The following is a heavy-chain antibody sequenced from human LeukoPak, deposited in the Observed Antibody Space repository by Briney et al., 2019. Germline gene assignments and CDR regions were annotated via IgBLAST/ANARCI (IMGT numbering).Heavy chain of an antibody. J-gene: IGHJ4*02. CDR2: IYISGST. CDR1: GGSISSGSYY. CDR3: ARHARDIVVVPAANGPRYFDY. Sequence: PSETLSLTCTVSGGSISSGSYYWSWIRQPAGKGLEWIGRIYISGSTNYNPSLKSRVTISVDTSKNQFSLKLSSVTAADTAVYYCARHARDIVVVPAANGPRYFDYWGQGTLVTVSS. D-gene: IGHD2-2*01. V-gene: IGHV4-61*02.